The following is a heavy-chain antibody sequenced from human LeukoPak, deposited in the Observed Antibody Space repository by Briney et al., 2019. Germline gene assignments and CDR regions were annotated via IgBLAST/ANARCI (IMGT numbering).Heavy chain of an antibody. CDR2: IYYSGNT. CDR3: ARTPSRTLITSAGTDFDY. CDR1: GGSISSGGYY. D-gene: IGHD6-13*01. Sequence: SETLSLTCTVSGGSISSGGYYWSWIRQHPGKGLEWIGYIYYSGNTYHNSSLQSRVSISIDTSKNQFSLNLSSVTAADTAVYYCARTPSRTLITSAGTDFDYWGQGTLVTVSS. J-gene: IGHJ4*02. V-gene: IGHV4-31*03.